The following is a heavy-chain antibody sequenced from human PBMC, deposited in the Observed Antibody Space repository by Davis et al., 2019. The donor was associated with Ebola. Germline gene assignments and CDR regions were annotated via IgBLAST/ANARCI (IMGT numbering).Heavy chain of an antibody. CDR3: ARDKGSITMIEDY. V-gene: IGHV3-7*03. D-gene: IGHD3-22*01. Sequence: GESLKISCAASGFTFSSYWMSWVRQAPGKGLEWVANIKQDGSEKYYVDSVKGRFTISRDNAKNSLYLQMNNLRAEDTAVYYCARDKGSITMIEDYWGQGTLVTVSS. J-gene: IGHJ4*02. CDR1: GFTFSSYW. CDR2: IKQDGSEK.